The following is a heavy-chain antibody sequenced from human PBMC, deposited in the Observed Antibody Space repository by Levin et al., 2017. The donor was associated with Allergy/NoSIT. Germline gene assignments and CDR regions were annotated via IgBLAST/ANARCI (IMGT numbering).Heavy chain of an antibody. CDR3: ARGLEGYSRSGHETYFFDY. J-gene: IGHJ4*02. CDR2: IFHSGST. CDR1: GGSISSSNW. V-gene: IGHV4-4*02. Sequence: SETLSLTCAVSGGSISSSNWWSWVRQPPGTGLEWIGEIFHSGSTRYNPSLMSRVTISVDKSKNQFSLKLTSVTAADTAVYYCARGLEGYSRSGHETYFFDYWGQGTLVTVSS. D-gene: IGHD6-13*01.